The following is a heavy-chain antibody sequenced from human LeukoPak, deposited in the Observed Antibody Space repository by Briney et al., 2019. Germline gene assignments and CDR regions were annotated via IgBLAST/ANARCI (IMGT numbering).Heavy chain of an antibody. J-gene: IGHJ3*02. D-gene: IGHD3-22*01. CDR2: ISSSSSTI. V-gene: IGHV3-48*01. CDR3: ARDWRDSSGKFPNDAFDI. CDR1: GFTFSSYS. Sequence: HAGGSLRLSCAASGFTFSSYSMNWVRQAPGKGLEWVSYISSSSSTIYYADSVKGRFTISRDNAKNSLYLQMNSLRAEDTAVYYCARDWRDSSGKFPNDAFDIWGQGTMVTVSS.